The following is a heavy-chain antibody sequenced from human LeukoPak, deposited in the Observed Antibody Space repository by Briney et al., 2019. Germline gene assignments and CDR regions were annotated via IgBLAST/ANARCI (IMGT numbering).Heavy chain of an antibody. J-gene: IGHJ4*02. Sequence: ASVKVSCKASGYTFTSNYIHWVRQAPGQGLEWMGMIYPRDGSTSYAQKFQGRVTVTRDTSTSTVHMELSGLRSEDTAVYYCARDQESFDYWGQGTLVTVSS. CDR1: GYTFTSNY. CDR2: IYPRDGST. CDR3: ARDQESFDY. V-gene: IGHV1-46*01.